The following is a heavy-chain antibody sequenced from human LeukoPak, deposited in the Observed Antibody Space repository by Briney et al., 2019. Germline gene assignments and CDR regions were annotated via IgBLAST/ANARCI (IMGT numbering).Heavy chain of an antibody. CDR3: ARANGYSSGPQAYYFYGMDV. D-gene: IGHD6-19*01. Sequence: GGSLRLSCAASGFTFSSYWMSWVRQAPGKGLEWVANIKQDGSEKYYVDSVKGRFTISRDNAKNSLYLQMNSLSAEDTAVYYCARANGYSSGPQAYYFYGMDVWGQGTTVTVSS. CDR1: GFTFSSYW. J-gene: IGHJ6*02. V-gene: IGHV3-7*01. CDR2: IKQDGSEK.